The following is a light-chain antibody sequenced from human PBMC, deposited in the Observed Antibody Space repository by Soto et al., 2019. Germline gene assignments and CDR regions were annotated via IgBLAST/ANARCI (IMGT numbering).Light chain of an antibody. CDR3: QQYGSSPYT. Sequence: EIVLTQSPGTLSLSPGERATLSCRASQSFSSSYLAWYQQKPGQAPRLLIYGASSRATGIPDRFSGRGSGTDFTLIIDRLEPEDFAVYYCQQYGSSPYTFGQGTKLEIK. J-gene: IGKJ2*01. CDR2: GAS. V-gene: IGKV3-20*01. CDR1: QSFSSSY.